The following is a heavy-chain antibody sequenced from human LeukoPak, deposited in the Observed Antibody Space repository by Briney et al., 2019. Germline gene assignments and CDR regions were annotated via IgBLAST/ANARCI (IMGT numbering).Heavy chain of an antibody. CDR2: IYSGGST. Sequence: PGGSLRLSCAASGFTVSDNYMSWVRQAPGKGLEWVPVIYSGGSTYYADSVKGRFSISRDNSKNTLYLQMNSLRAEDTAVYYCARAVGGGGNRFDYWGQGTLVTVSS. CDR1: GFTVSDNY. D-gene: IGHD4-23*01. J-gene: IGHJ4*02. V-gene: IGHV3-53*01. CDR3: ARAVGGGGNRFDY.